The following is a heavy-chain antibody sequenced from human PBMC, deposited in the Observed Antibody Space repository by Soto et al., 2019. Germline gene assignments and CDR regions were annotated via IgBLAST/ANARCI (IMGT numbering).Heavy chain of an antibody. Sequence: SETLSLTCTVSGGSISSGDYYWSWIRQPPGKGLEWTGYIYYSGSTYYNPSLKSRVTISVDTSKNQFSLKLSSVTAADTAVYYCDRVSAAALFEHWGQGILVTVSS. J-gene: IGHJ4*02. CDR1: GGSISSGDYY. V-gene: IGHV4-30-4*01. CDR2: IYYSGST. CDR3: DRVSAAALFEH. D-gene: IGHD6-13*01.